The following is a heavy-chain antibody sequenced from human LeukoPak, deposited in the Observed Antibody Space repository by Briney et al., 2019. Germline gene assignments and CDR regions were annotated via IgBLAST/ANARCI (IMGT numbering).Heavy chain of an antibody. CDR3: ATHYYDSSALGYYFDY. CDR2: ISYDGSNK. D-gene: IGHD3-22*01. CDR1: GFTFSSYG. Sequence: QSGRSLRLSCAASGFTFSSYGMHWVRQAPGKGLEWVAVISYDGSNKYYADSVKGRFTISRDNSENTLYLQMNSLRAEDTAVYYCATHYYDSSALGYYFDYWGQGTLVTVSS. J-gene: IGHJ4*02. V-gene: IGHV3-30*03.